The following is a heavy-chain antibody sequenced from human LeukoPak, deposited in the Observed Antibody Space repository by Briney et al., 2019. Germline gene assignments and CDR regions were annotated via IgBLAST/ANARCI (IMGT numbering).Heavy chain of an antibody. Sequence: MSGGSLRLSCAASGFSLKTYNMNWVRQAPGKGLEWVSSMTSSRYIYYADSVKGRFTISRDNAKNSLYLQMNSLRAEDTAVYYCARDISYDSSGSILDYWGQGTRVTVSS. J-gene: IGHJ4*02. CDR1: GFSLKTYN. D-gene: IGHD3-22*01. CDR2: MTSSRYI. CDR3: ARDISYDSSGSILDY. V-gene: IGHV3-21*01.